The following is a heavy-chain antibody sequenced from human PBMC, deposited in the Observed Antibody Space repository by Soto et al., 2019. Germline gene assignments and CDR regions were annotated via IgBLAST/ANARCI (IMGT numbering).Heavy chain of an antibody. J-gene: IGHJ4*02. CDR2: IDPEDGET. CDR3: ARDDSGFSGSHYIDYFNY. CDR1: GYTLTELS. D-gene: IGHD1-26*01. Sequence: ASVKVSCKVSGYTLTELSMHWVRQAPGKGLEWMGGIDPEDGETIYAQKFQGRVTMTEDTSTGTVYMELSSLTSEDTAVYYCARDDSGFSGSHYIDYFNYWGQGALVTVSS. V-gene: IGHV1-24*01.